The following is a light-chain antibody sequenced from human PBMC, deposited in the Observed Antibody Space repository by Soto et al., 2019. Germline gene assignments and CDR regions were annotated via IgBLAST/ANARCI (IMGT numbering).Light chain of an antibody. CDR3: QVWDSSSDHPV. CDR1: NIGSKS. Sequence: VLTQPPSVSVAPGKTARITCGGNNIGSKSVHWYQQKPGQAPVLVIYYDSNRPSGIPERFSGSNSGNTATLTISRVEAGDEADYYCQVWDSSSDHPVFGGGTKLTVL. CDR2: YDS. V-gene: IGLV3-21*04. J-gene: IGLJ2*01.